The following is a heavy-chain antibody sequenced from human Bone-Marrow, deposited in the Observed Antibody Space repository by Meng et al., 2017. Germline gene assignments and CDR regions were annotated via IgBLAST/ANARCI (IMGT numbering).Heavy chain of an antibody. Sequence: QGKLVESGAEVKKPGAAVKVSCEASGYTLSGDGFSWVRQAPGQGLEWLGWINTYNGKTDYAQKFQGRITMTTDTFTSTAYMELRNLRSDGTAVYYCATRGNPYLNCWGQGTLVTVSS. J-gene: IGHJ4*02. CDR2: INTYNGKT. CDR3: ATRGNPYLNC. CDR1: GYTLSGDG. V-gene: IGHV1-18*01.